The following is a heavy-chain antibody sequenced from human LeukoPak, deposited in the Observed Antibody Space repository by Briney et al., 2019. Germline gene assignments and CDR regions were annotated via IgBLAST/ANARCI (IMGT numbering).Heavy chain of an antibody. CDR2: INPNSGGT. Sequence: GASVKVSCTASGYTVTSYHITWVRQAPGQGLEWMGWINPNSGGTNYAQKLQGRVSMTRDTSTSTVYMELRSLRSEDTAFYYCARDKRAYCGGDCPNDYWGQGTLVTVSS. V-gene: IGHV1-18*01. CDR1: GYTVTSYH. J-gene: IGHJ4*02. CDR3: ARDKRAYCGGDCPNDY. D-gene: IGHD2-21*02.